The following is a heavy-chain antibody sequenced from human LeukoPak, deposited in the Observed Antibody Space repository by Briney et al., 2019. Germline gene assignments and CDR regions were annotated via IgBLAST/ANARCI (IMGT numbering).Heavy chain of an antibody. Sequence: GGSLRLSCTASGFPFNRYVMHWVRQAPGKGLEWVSYISSGSSTIYYADSVKGRFTISRDNAKNSLYLQMNSLRDEDTAVYYCARGQFGSGIDWGQGTLVTVSS. J-gene: IGHJ4*02. D-gene: IGHD1-26*01. V-gene: IGHV3-48*02. CDR2: ISSGSSTI. CDR3: ARGQFGSGID. CDR1: GFPFNRYV.